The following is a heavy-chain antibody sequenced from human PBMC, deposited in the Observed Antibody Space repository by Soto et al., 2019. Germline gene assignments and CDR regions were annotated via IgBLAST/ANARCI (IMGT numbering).Heavy chain of an antibody. Sequence: QVQLVQSGAEVKKPGSSVKVSCKASGGTFSSYTISWVRQAPGQGLEWMGRIIPILGIANYAQKFQGRVTITADKSTSTAYMELSSLRSEDTAVYYCARPGGRNYYYMDVWGKGTTVTVSS. V-gene: IGHV1-69*02. J-gene: IGHJ6*03. D-gene: IGHD3-16*01. CDR3: ARPGGRNYYYMDV. CDR1: GGTFSSYT. CDR2: IIPILGIA.